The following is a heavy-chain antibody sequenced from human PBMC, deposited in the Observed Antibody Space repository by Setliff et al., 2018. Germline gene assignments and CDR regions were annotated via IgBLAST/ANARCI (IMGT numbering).Heavy chain of an antibody. D-gene: IGHD7-27*01. V-gene: IGHV3-7*01. Sequence: GGSLRLSCAASGFTFSDYWMTWVRLAPGKGLEWVANIKPDGNEKNYVDSVKGRFTISRDNGENSLSLQMNSLRVEDTAVYYCARGYTGDFHWGQGTLVTVPQ. J-gene: IGHJ4*02. CDR3: ARGYTGDFH. CDR2: IKPDGNEK. CDR1: GFTFSDYW.